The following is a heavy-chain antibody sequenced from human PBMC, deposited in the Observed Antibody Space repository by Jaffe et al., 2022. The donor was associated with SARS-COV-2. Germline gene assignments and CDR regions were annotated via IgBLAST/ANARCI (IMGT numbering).Heavy chain of an antibody. CDR1: GFTFSSYG. CDR2: IWYDGSNK. J-gene: IGHJ4*02. Sequence: QVQLVESGGGVVQPGRSLRLSCAASGFTFSSYGMHWVRQAPGKGLEWVAVIWYDGSNKYYADSVKGRFTISRDNSKNTLYLQMNSLRAEDTAVYYCARDRSGGGSDFDYWGQGTLVTVSS. D-gene: IGHD1-26*01. CDR3: ARDRSGGGSDFDY. V-gene: IGHV3-33*01.